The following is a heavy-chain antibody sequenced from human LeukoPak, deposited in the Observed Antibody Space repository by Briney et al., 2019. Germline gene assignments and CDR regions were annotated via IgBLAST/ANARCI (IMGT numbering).Heavy chain of an antibody. Sequence: GMSLRLSCAASGVALSPYGMHWVRQAPGKGLEWVAVISYEGGTQHYADSVKGRFIISRDNPRNTLYLQMNILRTEDTAVYYCAKEGTPQVSTWYDLWGQGTQVIVSS. J-gene: IGHJ5*02. CDR3: AKEGTPQVSTWYDL. CDR2: ISYEGGTQ. CDR1: GVALSPYG. D-gene: IGHD3-10*01. V-gene: IGHV3-30*18.